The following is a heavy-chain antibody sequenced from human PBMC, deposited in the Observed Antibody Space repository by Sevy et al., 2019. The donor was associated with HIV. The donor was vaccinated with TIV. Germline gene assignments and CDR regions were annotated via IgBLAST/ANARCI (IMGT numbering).Heavy chain of an antibody. CDR2: ISGSGGSGDKT. D-gene: IGHD3-22*01. CDR1: GFTFSSYA. J-gene: IGHJ4*02. CDR3: ARKYDSSGYFDY. V-gene: IGHV3-23*01. Sequence: GGSLRLSCAASGFTFSSYAMNWVRQAPGKGLEWVSGISGSGGSGDKTNYADTGKGRFTISRDDSKNSLDLQLNSLRAEDTAIYYCARKYDSSGYFDYWGQGTLVTVSS.